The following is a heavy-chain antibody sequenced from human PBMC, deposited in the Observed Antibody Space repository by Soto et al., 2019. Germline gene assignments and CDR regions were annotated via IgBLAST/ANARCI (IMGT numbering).Heavy chain of an antibody. CDR1: GFTFSDYY. CDR2: MSSSGKTI. CDR3: ASGEYSFWFAP. J-gene: IGHJ5*02. Sequence: PGGSLRLSCAASGFTFSDYYMTWIRQAPGKGLEWVSYMSSSGKTIYYADSVKGRFTISRDNAKNSLYLQMNSLRAEDTAMYYFASGEYSFWFAPWGQGTLVTVSS. D-gene: IGHD5-18*01. V-gene: IGHV3-11*01.